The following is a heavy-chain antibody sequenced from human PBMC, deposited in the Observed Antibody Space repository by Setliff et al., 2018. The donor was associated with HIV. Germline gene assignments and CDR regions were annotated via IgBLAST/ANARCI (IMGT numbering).Heavy chain of an antibody. CDR1: GDSINSHF. J-gene: IGHJ3*02. CDR2: ISSTGAA. CDR3: ARGGKRAFDI. V-gene: IGHV4-59*11. Sequence: LSLTCTVSGDSINSHFWTWIRQSPRKGLEWIGYISSTGAAWYNPSLKSRVTMSIDTSKIHFSLTLSSVSGADTALYFCARGGKRAFDIWGQGAMVTVSS.